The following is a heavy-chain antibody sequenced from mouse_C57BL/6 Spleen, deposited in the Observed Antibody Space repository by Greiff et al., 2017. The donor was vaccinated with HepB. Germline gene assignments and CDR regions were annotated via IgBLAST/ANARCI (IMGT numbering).Heavy chain of an antibody. CDR3: ARDGGFDY. CDR2: INYDGSST. V-gene: IGHV5-16*01. Sequence: EVQLVESEGGLVQPGSSMKLSCTASGFTFSDYYMAWVRQVPEKGLEWVANINYDGSSTYYLDSLKSRFIISRDNAKNILYLQMGSLKSEDTATYYCARDGGFDYWGQGTTLTVSS. CDR1: GFTFSDYY. J-gene: IGHJ2*01.